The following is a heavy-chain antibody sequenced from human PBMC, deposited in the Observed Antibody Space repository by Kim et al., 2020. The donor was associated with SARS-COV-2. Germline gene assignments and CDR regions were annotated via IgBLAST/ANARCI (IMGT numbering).Heavy chain of an antibody. Sequence: GGSLRLSCEASGFIFGRYTMNWVRQAPGKGLEWVSSLSSNSAYVYYADSLAGRLRISSDNARDTLFLQMDRLRAEDTGVYYCVSEARYRRLSSGDHYGFWG. J-gene: IGHJ4*01. V-gene: IGHV3-21*03. D-gene: IGHD6-25*01. CDR2: LSSNSAYV. CDR3: VSEARYRRLSSGDHYGF. CDR1: GFIFGRYT.